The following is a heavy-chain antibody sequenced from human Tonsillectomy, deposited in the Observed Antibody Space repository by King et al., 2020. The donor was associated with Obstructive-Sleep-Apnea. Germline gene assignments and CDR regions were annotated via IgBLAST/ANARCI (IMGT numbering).Heavy chain of an antibody. V-gene: IGHV3-7*01. CDR2: IKQDGSEK. CDR1: GFTFSTSW. Sequence: VQLVESGGGLVQPGGSLRLSCAASGFTFSTSWMSWVRQAPGKGLEWVANIKQDGSEKYYADSVKGRFTISRDNAKKSLYLEISSLRAEETAVYYCARELRCSGGSCYFIVNYYYGMDVWGQGTTVTVSS. D-gene: IGHD2-15*01. CDR3: ARELRCSGGSCYFIVNYYYGMDV. J-gene: IGHJ6*02.